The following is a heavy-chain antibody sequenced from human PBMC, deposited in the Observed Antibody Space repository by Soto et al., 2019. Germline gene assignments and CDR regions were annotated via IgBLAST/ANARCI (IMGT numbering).Heavy chain of an antibody. Sequence: SVKVSCKASGGTFSSHAISGVRQAPGQGLEWMGGIIPFFKAANYAQKFQGRVTITADDSTSTAYMDLYSLRSEDTAVYYCARDVPLNYYDGTFSYYAMDVWGQGTTVTVSS. J-gene: IGHJ6*02. CDR3: ARDVPLNYYDGTFSYYAMDV. CDR2: IIPFFKAA. D-gene: IGHD3-16*01. V-gene: IGHV1-69*13. CDR1: GGTFSSHA.